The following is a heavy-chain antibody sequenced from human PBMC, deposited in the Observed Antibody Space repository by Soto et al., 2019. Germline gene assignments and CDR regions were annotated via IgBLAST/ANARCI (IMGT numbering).Heavy chain of an antibody. CDR3: DRYYCSSTRCFIFDY. J-gene: IGHJ4*02. CDR1: GGSISSDDYY. Sequence: SETLSLTCTVSGGSISSDDYYWSWIRQPPGKGLEWIGYIYYSGSTYYNPSLKSRVTISVDTSKNQFSLRLTSVTAADTAVYYCDRYYCSSTRCFIFDYWGQGTLVTVYS. V-gene: IGHV4-30-4*01. D-gene: IGHD2-2*01. CDR2: IYYSGST.